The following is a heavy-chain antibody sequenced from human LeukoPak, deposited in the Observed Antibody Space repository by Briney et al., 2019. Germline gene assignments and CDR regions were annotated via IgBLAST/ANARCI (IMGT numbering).Heavy chain of an antibody. Sequence: TSETLSLTCTLSGDSISNYYWSWIRQPPGKGLEWIGYLFNSGSTNYNPSLKSRVTISVDTSKNQFSLKLSSVTAADTAVYYCARAYYGSGRYIDYWGQGTLVTVSS. CDR1: GDSISNYY. D-gene: IGHD3-10*01. J-gene: IGHJ4*02. V-gene: IGHV4-59*13. CDR3: ARAYYGSGRYIDY. CDR2: LFNSGST.